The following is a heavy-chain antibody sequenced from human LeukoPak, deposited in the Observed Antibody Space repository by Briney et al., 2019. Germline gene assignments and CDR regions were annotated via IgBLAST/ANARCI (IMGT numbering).Heavy chain of an antibody. V-gene: IGHV4-34*01. Sequence: SETLSLACAVYGGSFSGYYWSWIRQPPGKGLEWIGEINHSGSTNYNPSLKSRVTISVDTSKNQFSLKLSSVTAADTAVYYCARVRFYSSGWYLTNGGYWYFDLWGRGTLVTVSS. J-gene: IGHJ2*01. CDR3: ARVRFYSSGWYLTNGGYWYFDL. CDR2: INHSGST. CDR1: GGSFSGYY. D-gene: IGHD6-19*01.